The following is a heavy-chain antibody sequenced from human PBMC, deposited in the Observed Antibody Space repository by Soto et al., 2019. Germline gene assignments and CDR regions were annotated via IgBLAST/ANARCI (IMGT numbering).Heavy chain of an antibody. CDR3: AKSGLLGPPGLHGMDV. Sequence: EVQLLESGGGLVQTGGFLRLSCAASGFTFSSYAMSWVRQAPGKGLEWVSAISGSGGSTYYADSVKGRFTISRDNSKNTLYLQMNSLRAEDTAVYYCAKSGLLGPPGLHGMDVWGQGTTVTVSS. V-gene: IGHV3-23*01. J-gene: IGHJ6*02. CDR1: GFTFSSYA. D-gene: IGHD3-16*01. CDR2: ISGSGGST.